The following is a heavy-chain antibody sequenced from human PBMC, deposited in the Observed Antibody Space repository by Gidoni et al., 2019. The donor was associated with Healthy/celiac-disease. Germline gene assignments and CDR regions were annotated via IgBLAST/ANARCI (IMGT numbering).Heavy chain of an antibody. J-gene: IGHJ6*02. V-gene: IGHV4-39*01. CDR3: ARHNLGVLGFLEWLLPQLPPDYYYGMDV. CDR2: IYYSGST. D-gene: IGHD3-3*01. Sequence: QLQLQESGPGLVKPSETLSLTCTVSGGSISSSSYYWGWIRKPPGKGLEWIGSIYYSGSTYYNPSLKSRVTISVDTSKNQFSLKLSSVTAADTAVYYCARHNLGVLGFLEWLLPQLPPDYYYGMDVWGQGTTVTVSS. CDR1: GGSISSSSYY.